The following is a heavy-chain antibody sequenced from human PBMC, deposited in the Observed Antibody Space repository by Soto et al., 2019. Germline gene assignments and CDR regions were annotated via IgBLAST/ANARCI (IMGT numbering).Heavy chain of an antibody. D-gene: IGHD6-13*01. CDR1: GFTFDDYT. Sequence: GGSLRLSCAASGFTFDDYTMHWVRQAPGKGLEWVSLISWDGGSTYYADSVKGRFTISRDNSKNSLYLQMNSLRTEDTALYYCAKDIRGHSSSQGGGVHDAFDIWGQGTMVTVSS. J-gene: IGHJ3*02. V-gene: IGHV3-43*01. CDR3: AKDIRGHSSSQGGGVHDAFDI. CDR2: ISWDGGST.